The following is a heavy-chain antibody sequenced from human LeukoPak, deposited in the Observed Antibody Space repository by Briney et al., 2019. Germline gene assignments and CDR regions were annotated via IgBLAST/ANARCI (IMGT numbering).Heavy chain of an antibody. V-gene: IGHV4-34*01. CDR2: INHSGST. D-gene: IGHD4-17*01. J-gene: IGHJ4*02. CDR1: GGSFIGFH. Sequence: SETLSLTCAVYGGSFIGFHWNWIRQPPGKGLEWIGDINHSGSTNYNPSLTSRVTISVDPSKNQFSLNLSSVTAADTAVYYCARVATVTTAGDFDYWGQGTLVTVSS. CDR3: ARVATVTTAGDFDY.